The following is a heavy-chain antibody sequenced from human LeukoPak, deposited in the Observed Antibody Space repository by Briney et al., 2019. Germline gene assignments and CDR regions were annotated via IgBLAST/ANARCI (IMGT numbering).Heavy chain of an antibody. D-gene: IGHD3-16*01. CDR1: GYTFTGYY. CDR3: ARDAVRGGMITFGGVHRYFDY. V-gene: IGHV1-2*02. Sequence: GASVKVSCKASGYTFTGYYMHWVRQAPGQGLEWMGWINPNSGGTNYAQKFQGRVTMTRDTSISTAYMELSRLRSDDTAVHYCARDAVRGGMITFGGVHRYFDYWGQGTLVTVSS. CDR2: INPNSGGT. J-gene: IGHJ4*02.